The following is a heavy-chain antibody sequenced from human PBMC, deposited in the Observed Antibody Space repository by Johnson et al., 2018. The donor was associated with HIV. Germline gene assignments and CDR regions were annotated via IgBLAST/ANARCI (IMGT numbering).Heavy chain of an antibody. J-gene: IGHJ3*02. CDR1: GFTFSDYY. D-gene: IGHD3-3*02. CDR2: IGSSGSPI. CDR3: AKNQEVSREDAFDI. Sequence: QVQLVESGGGLVQPGGSLKLSCAASGFTFSDYYMSWIRQAPGKGLEWISYIGSSGSPISYADSVRGRFTISRDNAKNSLYLQMNSLRAEDTAVYYCAKNQEVSREDAFDIWGQGTMVTVSS. V-gene: IGHV3-11*01.